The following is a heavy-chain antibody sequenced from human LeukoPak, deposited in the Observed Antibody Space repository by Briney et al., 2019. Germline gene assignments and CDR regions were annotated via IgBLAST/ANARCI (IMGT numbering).Heavy chain of an antibody. V-gene: IGHV3-49*04. CDR2: IRSIAYGGTT. D-gene: IGHD3-22*01. CDR3: TRSPYYYDSSGYY. CDR1: GFTFGDYA. Sequence: GGSLRLSCTACGFTFGDYAMSWVRQAPGKGLELVGFIRSIAYGGTTEYAASVKGRFTISRDDSKSIAYLQMYSMKTENTAVYYCTRSPYYYDSSGYYWGQGTLVTVSS. J-gene: IGHJ4*02.